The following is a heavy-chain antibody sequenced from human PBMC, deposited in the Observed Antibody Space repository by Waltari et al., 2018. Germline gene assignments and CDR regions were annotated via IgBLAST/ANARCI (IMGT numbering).Heavy chain of an antibody. J-gene: IGHJ6*02. D-gene: IGHD3-16*01. V-gene: IGHV1-46*01. CDR1: GYRFTRYP. CDR2: INPRTGGP. CDR3: ARDYADSETLYYSGMDV. Sequence: QVQLVQSGAEVKRPGASVNVSCKASGYRFTRYPIHWVRQAPGQGIEWVGIINPRTGGPTYAQKFQDRVTMARDTSTSTVYMELARLTSDDTAVYYCARDYADSETLYYSGMDVWGQGTMVTVSS.